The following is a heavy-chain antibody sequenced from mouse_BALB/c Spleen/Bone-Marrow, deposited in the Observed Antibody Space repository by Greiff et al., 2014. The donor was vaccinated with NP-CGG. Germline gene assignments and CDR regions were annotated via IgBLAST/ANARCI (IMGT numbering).Heavy chain of an antibody. D-gene: IGHD2-3*01. J-gene: IGHJ2*01. CDR3: TREGTYDGCPGHFDY. CDR2: INPRNTYS. V-gene: IGHV1-4*01. Sequence: VQLQESGAELARPGASVKMSCKASGYSFTSYTMHWVKQRPGQGLEWIAYINPRNTYSDYNQKFKDRATVTADKSSSTAYMQLSSLTTEDSAVYYGTREGTYDGCPGHFDYWGQGTTLTVSA. CDR1: GYSFTSYT.